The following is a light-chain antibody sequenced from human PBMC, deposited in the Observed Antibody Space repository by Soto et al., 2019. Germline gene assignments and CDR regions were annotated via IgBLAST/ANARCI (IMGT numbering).Light chain of an antibody. V-gene: IGKV3D-20*02. Sequence: EIVMTQSPATLSVSPGERVTLSCRASQSVSSSYLAWYQQKPGQAPRLLIFGASRRATGIPDRFSGSGSGTNFTLTISSLQPEDFATYYCQQSYSTPRTFGQGTKVDIK. CDR1: QSVSSSY. CDR2: GAS. J-gene: IGKJ1*01. CDR3: QQSYSTPRT.